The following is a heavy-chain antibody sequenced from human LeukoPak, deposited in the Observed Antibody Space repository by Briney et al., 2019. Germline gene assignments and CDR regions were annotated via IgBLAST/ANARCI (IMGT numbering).Heavy chain of an antibody. CDR1: GFTFSSYA. V-gene: IGHV3-23*01. J-gene: IGHJ4*02. Sequence: PGGSLRLSCAASGFTFSSYAMSWVRQAPGKGLEWVSAISGSGGSTYYADSVKGRFTISRDNSKNTLYLQMNSLRAEDTAVYYCVKARFVVVPAAIPPEFDYWGQGTLVTVSS. CDR3: VKARFVVVPAAIPPEFDY. D-gene: IGHD2-2*02. CDR2: ISGSGGST.